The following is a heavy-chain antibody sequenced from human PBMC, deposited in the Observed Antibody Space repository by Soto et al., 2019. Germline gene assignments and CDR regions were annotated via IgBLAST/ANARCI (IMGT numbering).Heavy chain of an antibody. V-gene: IGHV4-31*03. CDR3: ARLYYYDSSGYPNFDY. CDR2: IYYSGST. J-gene: IGHJ4*02. Sequence: SETLSLTCTVSGGSISSGGYYWSWIRQHPGKGLEWIGYIYYSGSTYYNPSLKSRVTISVDTSKNQFSLKLSSVTAADTAVYYCARLYYYDSSGYPNFDYWGQGTLVTAPQ. CDR1: GGSISSGGYY. D-gene: IGHD3-22*01.